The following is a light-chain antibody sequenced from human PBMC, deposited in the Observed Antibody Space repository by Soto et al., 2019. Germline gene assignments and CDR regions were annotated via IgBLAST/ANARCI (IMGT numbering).Light chain of an antibody. CDR1: QSVSSY. CDR3: QQRRYWPVT. CDR2: DAS. Sequence: EIVLTQSPAILSMSPGERATLSCRASQSVSSYFAWYQQKPGQAPRLLIYDASNRATGVPARFSGSGSGTDFTLTIRSLGPEDFAVYYCQQRRYWPVTFGQGTKVEIK. V-gene: IGKV3-11*01. J-gene: IGKJ1*01.